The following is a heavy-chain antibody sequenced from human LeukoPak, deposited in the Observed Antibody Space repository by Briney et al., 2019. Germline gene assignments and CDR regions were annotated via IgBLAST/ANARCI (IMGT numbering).Heavy chain of an antibody. CDR2: ISSNGGST. D-gene: IGHD3-22*01. Sequence: PGGSLRLSCSASGFTFSSYAMHWVRQAPGKGLEYVSAISSNGGSTYYADSVKGRFTISRDNSKNTLYLQMSSLRAEDTAVYYCVESPWYDSSGYYGDYWGQGTLVTVSS. V-gene: IGHV3-64D*06. J-gene: IGHJ4*02. CDR1: GFTFSSYA. CDR3: VESPWYDSSGYYGDY.